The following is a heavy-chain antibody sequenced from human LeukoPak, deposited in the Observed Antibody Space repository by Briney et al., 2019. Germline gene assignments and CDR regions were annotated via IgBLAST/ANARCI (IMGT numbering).Heavy chain of an antibody. CDR1: GYTFTSYG. Sequence: GASVKVSCKASGYTFTSYGISWVRQAPGQGLEWMGWMNPNSGNTGYAQKFQGRVTMTRNTSISTAYMELSSLRSEDTAVYYCARTVRGVIIPAVDYWGQGTLVTVSS. CDR3: ARTVRGVIIPAVDY. D-gene: IGHD3-10*01. CDR2: MNPNSGNT. V-gene: IGHV1-8*02. J-gene: IGHJ4*02.